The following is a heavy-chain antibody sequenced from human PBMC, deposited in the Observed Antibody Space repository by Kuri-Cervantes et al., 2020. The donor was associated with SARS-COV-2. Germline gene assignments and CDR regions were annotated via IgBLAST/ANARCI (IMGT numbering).Heavy chain of an antibody. D-gene: IGHD2-21*01. CDR3: VGDESNVVQRGF. CDR1: GFIFRNYV. V-gene: IGHV3-64D*08. CDR2: IRNYGGSP. Sequence: GGSLRLSCSASGFIFRNYVMYWVRQAPGKGLEYVSSIRNYGGSPYYGDSVKGRFTISRDNSKNTLYLQMDSLRVEDTAAYYCVGDESNVVQRGFWGQGSLVTVSS. J-gene: IGHJ4*02.